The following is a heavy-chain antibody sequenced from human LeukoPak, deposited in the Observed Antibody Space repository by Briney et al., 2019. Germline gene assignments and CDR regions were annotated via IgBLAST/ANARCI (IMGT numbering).Heavy chain of an antibody. D-gene: IGHD3-10*01. Sequence: SETLSLTCTVSGYSISSGYYWGWIRQPPGKGLEWIGSGSTYYNPSLKSRVTISVDTSKNQFSLKLSSVTAADTAVYYCARVPYYYGSGSYGYYGMDVWGQGTTVTVSS. CDR2: SGST. CDR3: ARVPYYYGSGSYGYYGMDV. CDR1: GYSISSGYY. V-gene: IGHV4-38-2*02. J-gene: IGHJ6*02.